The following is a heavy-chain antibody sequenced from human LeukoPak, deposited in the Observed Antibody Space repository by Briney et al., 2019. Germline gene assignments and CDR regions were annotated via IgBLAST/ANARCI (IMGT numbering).Heavy chain of an antibody. CDR2: IKQDGSEK. V-gene: IGHV3-7*01. Sequence: GGSLRLSCAASGFTFSSYWMSWVRRAPGKGLEWWANIKQDGSEKYYVASVKGRFTISRDNAKNTLYLQMNSLRAEDTAVYYCASNGLWLASILLAKYFQHWGQGTLVTASS. CDR1: GFTFSSYW. D-gene: IGHD5-18*01. CDR3: ASNGLWLASILLAKYFQH. J-gene: IGHJ1*01.